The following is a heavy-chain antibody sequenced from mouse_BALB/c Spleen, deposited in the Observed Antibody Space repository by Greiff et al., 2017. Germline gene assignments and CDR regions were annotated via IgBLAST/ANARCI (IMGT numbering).Heavy chain of an antibody. CDR1: GFYIKDYY. CDR2: IDPENGDT. Sequence: VQLQQSGAELVRSGASVKLSCTASGFYIKDYYMHWVKQRPEQGLEWIGWIDPENGDTEYAPKFQGKATMTADTSSNTAYLQLSSLTSEDTAVCYCNAGYDAWFAYWGQGTLVTVSA. V-gene: IGHV14-4*02. D-gene: IGHD2-14*01. J-gene: IGHJ3*01. CDR3: NAGYDAWFAY.